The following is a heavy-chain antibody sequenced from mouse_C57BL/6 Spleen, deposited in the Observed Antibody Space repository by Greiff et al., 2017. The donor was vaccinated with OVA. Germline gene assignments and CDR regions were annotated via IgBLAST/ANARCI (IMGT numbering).Heavy chain of an antibody. D-gene: IGHD1-1*01. CDR2: IDPSDSYT. Sequence: VQVQQNGAELVKPGASVKLSCKASGYTFTSYWMQWVKQRPGQGLEWIGEIDPSDSYTNYNQKFKGKATLTVDTSSSTAYMQLSSLTSEDSAVYYCARNRSLRFFDYWGQGTTLTVSS. V-gene: IGHV1-50*01. J-gene: IGHJ2*01. CDR1: GYTFTSYW. CDR3: ARNRSLRFFDY.